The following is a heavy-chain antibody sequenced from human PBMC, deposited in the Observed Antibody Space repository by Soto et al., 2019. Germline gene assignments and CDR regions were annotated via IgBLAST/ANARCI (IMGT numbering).Heavy chain of an antibody. CDR3: ARVVDHSFDSGDYALDAFDM. CDR1: GFSSSSYA. V-gene: IGHV3-23*01. Sequence: VLLLESGGGLIQPGGSLRLSCAVSGFSSSSYAMAWVRQAPGKGLEWVSAISGSGGNTYYADSAKGRFTISRDNSKNTLYLQMNSLRAEDTAVYYCARVVDHSFDSGDYALDAFDMWGQGTMVTVSS. D-gene: IGHD3-3*01. CDR2: ISGSGGNT. J-gene: IGHJ3*02.